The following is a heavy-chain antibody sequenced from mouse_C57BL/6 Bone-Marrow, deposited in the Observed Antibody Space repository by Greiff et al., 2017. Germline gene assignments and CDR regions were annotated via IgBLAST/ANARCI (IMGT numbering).Heavy chain of an antibody. D-gene: IGHD2-4*01. CDR3: ARDIYYDYDEFAY. Sequence: QVQLQQSGAELVRPGASVKLSCKASGYTFTDYYINWVKQRPGQGLEWIARIYPGSGNTYYNEKFQGKATLTAEKSSSTAYMQLSSLTSEDSAVYFCARDIYYDYDEFAYWGQGTLVTVSA. J-gene: IGHJ3*01. CDR1: GYTFTDYY. V-gene: IGHV1-76*01. CDR2: IYPGSGNT.